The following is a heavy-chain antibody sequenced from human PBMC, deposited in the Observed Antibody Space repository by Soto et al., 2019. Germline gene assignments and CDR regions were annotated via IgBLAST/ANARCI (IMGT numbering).Heavy chain of an antibody. D-gene: IGHD2-15*01. V-gene: IGHV4-59*08. CDR3: ARHRPYSSPFYFDS. CDR1: GGSISSYY. Sequence: SETLSLTCTVSGGSISSYYWGWIRQPPGKGLEWIGYIYYSGSTNYNPSLKSRVTISVDSSKNQFSLRLSSVTAADTAVYYCARHRPYSSPFYFDSWGQGTLVNVSS. J-gene: IGHJ4*02. CDR2: IYYSGST.